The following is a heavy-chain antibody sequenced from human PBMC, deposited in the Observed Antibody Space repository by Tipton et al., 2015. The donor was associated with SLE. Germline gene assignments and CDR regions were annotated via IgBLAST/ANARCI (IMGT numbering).Heavy chain of an antibody. Sequence: TLSLTCTVSGYYISSGFYWDWIRQPPGKGLEWIGSIYYSGSTYYNPSLKSRVTISVDTSKNQFSLKLSSVTAADTAVYYCARGSYYFDYWGQGTLVTVSS. J-gene: IGHJ4*02. CDR3: ARGSYYFDY. CDR2: IYYSGST. V-gene: IGHV4-38-2*02. CDR1: GYYISSGFY.